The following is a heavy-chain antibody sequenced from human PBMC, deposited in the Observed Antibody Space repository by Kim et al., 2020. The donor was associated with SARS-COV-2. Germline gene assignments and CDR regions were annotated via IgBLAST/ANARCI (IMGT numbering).Heavy chain of an antibody. J-gene: IGHJ6*02. Sequence: GGSLRLSCAASGFTFSSYAMSWVRQAPGKGLEWVSAISGSGGSTYYADSVKGRFTISRDKSKNTLYLQMNSLRAEDTAVYYCAKVSGAMLYYYYGMDVWGQGTTVTVSS. CDR1: GFTFSSYA. CDR3: AKVSGAMLYYYYGMDV. D-gene: IGHD1-26*01. V-gene: IGHV3-23*01. CDR2: ISGSGGST.